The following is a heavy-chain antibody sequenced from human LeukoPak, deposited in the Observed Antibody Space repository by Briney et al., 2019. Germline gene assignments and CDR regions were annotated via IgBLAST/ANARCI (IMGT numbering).Heavy chain of an antibody. D-gene: IGHD2-2*01. CDR3: ARPYCSSTSCYLYFQH. V-gene: IGHV3-30-3*01. CDR1: GFTFSSYA. J-gene: IGHJ1*01. Sequence: PGRSLRLSCAASGFTFSSYAMHWVRQAPGKGLEWVAVISYDGSNKYYADSVKGRFTISRDNSKNTLYLQMNSLRAEDTAVYYCARPYCSSTSCYLYFQHWGQGTLVTVSS. CDR2: ISYDGSNK.